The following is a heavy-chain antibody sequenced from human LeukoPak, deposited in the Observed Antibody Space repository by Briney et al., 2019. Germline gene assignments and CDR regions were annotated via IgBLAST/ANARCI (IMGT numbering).Heavy chain of an antibody. D-gene: IGHD5-24*01. CDR1: GDSISGYY. CDR2: IHNSGNS. Sequence: SETLSLTCSVSGDSISGYYWSWIRQPPGKGLEWIAYIHNSGNSNYNPSLKSRVTISADTSKNQFSLKLSSVTAADTAVYYCARRDGYNRENAFDIWGQGTMVTVSS. V-gene: IGHV4-59*01. CDR3: ARRDGYNRENAFDI. J-gene: IGHJ3*02.